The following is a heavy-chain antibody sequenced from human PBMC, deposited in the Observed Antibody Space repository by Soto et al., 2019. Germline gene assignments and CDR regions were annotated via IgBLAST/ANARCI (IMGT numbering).Heavy chain of an antibody. D-gene: IGHD3-10*01. V-gene: IGHV4-59*12. CDR2: THYSGST. J-gene: IGHJ6*02. Sequence: SETLSLTCTVSDGSITRYYWSWIRLPPGKGLEWIGYTHYSGSTNYNPSLQSRVTMSVDTSKNQFSLNLRSVTAADTAMYYCARLSPRTIAGSAYYHSMDVWRQGPPVTVS. CDR3: ARLSPRTIAGSAYYHSMDV. CDR1: DGSITRYY.